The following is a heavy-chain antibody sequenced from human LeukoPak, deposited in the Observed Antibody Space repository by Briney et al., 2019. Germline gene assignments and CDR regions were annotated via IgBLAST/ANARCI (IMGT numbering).Heavy chain of an antibody. CDR3: ARQGGGKSSSWYYFDY. D-gene: IGHD6-13*01. Sequence: PSGTLSLTCAVSDGSISSSNWWSWVRQPPGKGLEWIGEIYHSGSANYNPSLKSRVTISVDTSKNQFSLRLSSVTAADTAVYYCARQGGGKSSSWYYFDYWGQGTLVTVSS. CDR2: IYHSGSA. CDR1: DGSISSSNW. V-gene: IGHV4-4*02. J-gene: IGHJ4*02.